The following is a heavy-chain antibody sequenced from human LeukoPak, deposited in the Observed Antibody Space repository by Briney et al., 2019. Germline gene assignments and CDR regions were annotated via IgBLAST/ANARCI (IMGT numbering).Heavy chain of an antibody. D-gene: IGHD4-23*01. V-gene: IGHV4-59*01. Sequence: SETLSFTCTVSGGSISSYYWSWIRQPPGKGLEWIGYIYYSGSTNYNPSLKSRVTISVDTSKNQFSLRLSSVTAADTAVYYCARHGGNTFVYYFDFWGQGTLVTVSS. J-gene: IGHJ4*02. CDR3: ARHGGNTFVYYFDF. CDR1: GGSISSYY. CDR2: IYYSGST.